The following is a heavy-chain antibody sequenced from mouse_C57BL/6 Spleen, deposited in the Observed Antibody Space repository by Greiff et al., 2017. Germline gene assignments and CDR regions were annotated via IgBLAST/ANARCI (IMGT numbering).Heavy chain of an antibody. CDR1: GYTFTDYE. V-gene: IGHV1-15*01. Sequence: QVHVKQSGAELVRPGASVTLSCKASGYTFTDYEMHWVKQTPVPGLEWIGAIDPETGGTAYNQKFKGKAILTADKSSSTAYMELRSLTSEDSAVYYCTRWEVTTVVATRDFDYWGQGTTLTVSS. CDR2: IDPETGGT. J-gene: IGHJ2*01. D-gene: IGHD1-1*01. CDR3: TRWEVTTVVATRDFDY.